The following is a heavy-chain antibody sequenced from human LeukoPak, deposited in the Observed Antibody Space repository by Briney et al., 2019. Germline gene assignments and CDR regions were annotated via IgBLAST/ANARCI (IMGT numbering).Heavy chain of an antibody. J-gene: IGHJ4*02. CDR2: ISRGGDDI. CDR3: AKSSTPTSCRNLDY. V-gene: IGHV3-23*01. D-gene: IGHD1-14*01. CDR1: VFTFSSYS. Sequence: PGGSLRLSCAASVFTFSSYSMNWVRQAPGKGLEWVSVISRGGDDIYYAESVKRRFTISRDNSKNTLYVQMNSLRAEDPAVYYCAKSSTPTSCRNLDYWGQGTLAIVSS.